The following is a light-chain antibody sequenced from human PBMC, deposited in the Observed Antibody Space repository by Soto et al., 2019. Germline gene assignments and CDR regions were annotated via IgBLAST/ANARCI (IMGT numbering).Light chain of an antibody. V-gene: IGKV3D-15*01. CDR3: QQWP. CDR2: GAS. CDR1: QSVSST. Sequence: DRARTQSPATQSVSPGERATLSCRATQSVSSTLAWYQQKPGQAPRLLIYGASTRATGIPDRFSGSGSGPDFTLTISRLEPEDSAVYYCQQWPFGQG. J-gene: IGKJ1*01.